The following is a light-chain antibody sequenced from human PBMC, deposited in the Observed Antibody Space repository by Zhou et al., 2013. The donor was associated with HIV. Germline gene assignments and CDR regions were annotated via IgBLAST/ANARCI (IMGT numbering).Light chain of an antibody. CDR2: AAS. J-gene: IGKJ4*02. CDR3: QQANSFPAIT. V-gene: IGKV1-12*01. Sequence: DIQMTQSPSSLSASVGDRITITCQASQDINNYLNWYQQKPGKAPKVLIFAASSLQTGVPSRFSGRGSGTLFTLTITSLQPEDSATYYCQQANSFPAITFGGGTKVEIK. CDR1: QDINNY.